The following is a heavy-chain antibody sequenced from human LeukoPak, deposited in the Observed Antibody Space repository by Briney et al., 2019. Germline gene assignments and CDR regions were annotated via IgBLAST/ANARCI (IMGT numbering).Heavy chain of an antibody. CDR2: IYYSGST. CDR1: GGSIGSSSYY. CDR3: ARVARGDYSYYYYYMDV. D-gene: IGHD3-22*01. J-gene: IGHJ6*03. V-gene: IGHV4-39*07. Sequence: PSETLSLTCTVSGGSIGSSSYYWGWFRQPPGKGLRGIGSIYYSGSTYYNPSLKSRVTISVDTSKNQFSLKLSSVTAADTAVYYCARVARGDYSYYYYYMDVWGKGTTVTVSS.